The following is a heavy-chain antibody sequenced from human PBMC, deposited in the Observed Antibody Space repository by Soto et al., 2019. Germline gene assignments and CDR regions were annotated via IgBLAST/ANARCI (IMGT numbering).Heavy chain of an antibody. V-gene: IGHV3-23*01. CDR3: ARAMAYAPSPDFDS. CDR1: GFIFSNYA. CDR2: ISGGGVST. D-gene: IGHD2-8*01. Sequence: PGGSLRLSCAASGFIFSNYAMSWVRQAPGKGLEWLSAISGGGVSTYYADSVKGRFTISRDNPKNTLYLQMNSLRVEDTAIYYCARAMAYAPSPDFDSWGQGTLVTVSS. J-gene: IGHJ4*02.